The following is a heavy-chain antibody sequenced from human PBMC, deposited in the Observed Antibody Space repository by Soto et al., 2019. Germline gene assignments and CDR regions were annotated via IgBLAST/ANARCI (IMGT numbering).Heavy chain of an antibody. CDR2: IYYSGST. CDR3: ARAPIDYGDNYFDY. CDR1: GGSISSGHYY. V-gene: IGHV4-31*03. D-gene: IGHD4-17*01. Sequence: QVQLQESGPGLVKPSQTLSLTCTVSGGSISSGHYYWSWIRQHPGKGLEWIGCIYYSGSTYYKPSLKSRVTISVDTSKNQFSLRLSSVTAADTAVYYCARAPIDYGDNYFDYWGQGTLVAVSS. J-gene: IGHJ4*02.